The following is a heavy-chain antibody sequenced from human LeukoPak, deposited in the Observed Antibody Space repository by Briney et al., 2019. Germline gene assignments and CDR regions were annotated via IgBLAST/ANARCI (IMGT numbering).Heavy chain of an antibody. D-gene: IGHD3-16*01. V-gene: IGHV3-23*01. CDR2: ISGSGGST. CDR3: ARDRTYTNTAGLWNSFDQ. Sequence: GGSLRLSCAASGFTFSSYAMSWVRQAPGKGLEWVSAISGSGGSTYYADSVKGRFTISRDKSKNTLYLQMSSLRAEDTAIYFCARDRTYTNTAGLWNSFDQWGQGTLVTVSS. CDR1: GFTFSSYA. J-gene: IGHJ4*02.